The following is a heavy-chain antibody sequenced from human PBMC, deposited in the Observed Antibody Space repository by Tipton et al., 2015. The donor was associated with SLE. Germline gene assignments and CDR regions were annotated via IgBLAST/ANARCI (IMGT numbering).Heavy chain of an antibody. CDR2: IYYSGST. J-gene: IGHJ4*02. Sequence: TLSLTCTVSGGSISSYYWSWIRQPPEQGLEWIGYIYYSGSTYYNPSLKSRVTISVDTSKNQFSLKLRSVTAADTAVYYCARSVGATRGADYWGPGTLVTVSS. V-gene: IGHV4-59*08. D-gene: IGHD1-26*01. CDR1: GGSISSYY. CDR3: ARSVGATRGADY.